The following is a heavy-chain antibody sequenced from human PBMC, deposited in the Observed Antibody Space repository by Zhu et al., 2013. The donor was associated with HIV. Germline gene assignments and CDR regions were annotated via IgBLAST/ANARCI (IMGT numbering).Heavy chain of an antibody. CDR2: INPNTGGT. V-gene: IGHV1-2*02. Sequence: QVQLVQSGAEVQKPGASVKVSCKASGYTFSIYFLHWMRQAPGQGLEWMGWINPNTGGTNYAQRFQGRVTITSDPSTTTASMELTSLTSDDTAVYFCARGGLVGSSGSWFDPWGQGTLVTVSS. D-gene: IGHD1-26*01. CDR1: GYTFSIYF. J-gene: IGHJ5*01. CDR3: ARGGLVGSSGSWFDP.